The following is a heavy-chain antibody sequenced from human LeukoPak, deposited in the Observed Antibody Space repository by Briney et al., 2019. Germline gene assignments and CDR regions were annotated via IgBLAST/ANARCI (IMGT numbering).Heavy chain of an antibody. CDR2: IWSDGSDK. Sequence: GGSLRLSCAASGFTFSHYGMHWVRQTPGAGLEWVAVIWSDGSDKYYAKSVKGRFTISRDNSKNSLFLQMNSLRAGDTAVYYCAKDAQRGFDYSNSLQNWGQGILVTVSS. D-gene: IGHD4-11*01. CDR1: GFTFSHYG. V-gene: IGHV3-33*06. J-gene: IGHJ1*01. CDR3: AKDAQRGFDYSNSLQN.